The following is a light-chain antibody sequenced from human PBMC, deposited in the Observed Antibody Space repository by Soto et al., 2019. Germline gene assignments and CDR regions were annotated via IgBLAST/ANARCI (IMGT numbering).Light chain of an antibody. Sequence: QSALTQPASVSGSPGQSITISCTGASSDIGSYDLVSWYQQNPGKTPRLIIYEVNKRPWGVSNRFSGSKSGNTASLTISRLQAEDEADYYCCSYTSSNTLVFGGGTQLTVL. V-gene: IGLV2-23*02. CDR2: EVN. CDR3: CSYTSSNTLV. CDR1: SSDIGSYDL. J-gene: IGLJ2*01.